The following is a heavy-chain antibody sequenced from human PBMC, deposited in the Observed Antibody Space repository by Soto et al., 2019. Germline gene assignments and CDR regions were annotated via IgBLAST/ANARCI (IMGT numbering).Heavy chain of an antibody. CDR1: GFTFSTCA. J-gene: IGHJ4*02. CDR3: AKGPAVGNYDFWSGYYLDS. D-gene: IGHD3-3*01. CDR2: MSHAVGSI. V-gene: IGHV3-23*01. Sequence: XGSLRLSCVASGFTFSTCAMSWVRQAPGKGLEWLSGMSHAVGSIYYADSVKGRVSVSRDNSKNILFLQMNTLRAEDTAVYYCAKGPAVGNYDFWSGYYLDSWGQGTLVTVSS.